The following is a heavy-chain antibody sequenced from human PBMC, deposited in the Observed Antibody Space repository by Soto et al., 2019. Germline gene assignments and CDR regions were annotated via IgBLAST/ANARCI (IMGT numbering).Heavy chain of an antibody. CDR3: ARHRLVSRYFDL. J-gene: IGHJ2*01. CDR2: IYHSGST. V-gene: IGHV4-39*01. D-gene: IGHD3-9*01. Sequence: QLQLQASGPGLVKASETLSLTCSVSGGFISSSTYYWAWVRQPPGRELEWIGSIYHSGSTYFSPSFRSRLTMSVDTSKTAFSLSMTSLTAADTAVYYCARHRLVSRYFDLWGRGVLVTVSS. CDR1: GGFISSSTYY.